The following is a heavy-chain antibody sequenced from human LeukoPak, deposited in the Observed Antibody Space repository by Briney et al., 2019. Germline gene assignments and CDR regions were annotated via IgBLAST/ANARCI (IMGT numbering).Heavy chain of an antibody. D-gene: IGHD3-22*01. CDR1: GFTFSSYSMN. CDR3: ATTTANYYDSSGYFY. J-gene: IGHJ4*02. V-gene: IGHV4-59*04. Sequence: GSLRLSCAASGFTFSSYSMNWVRQPPGKGLEWIGTIYYSRSTYYNPSLKSRVTMSVDTSKSQFSLRLSSVTAADTAVYYCATTTANYYDSSGYFYWGQGTLVTVSS. CDR2: IYYSRST.